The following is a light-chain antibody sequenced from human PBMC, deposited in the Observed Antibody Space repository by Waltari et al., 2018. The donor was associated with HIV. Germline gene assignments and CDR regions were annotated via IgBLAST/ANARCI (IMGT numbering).Light chain of an antibody. CDR3: RKTLHIPCP. CDR1: ESLVYSNAKHY. J-gene: IGKJ2*02. Sequence: DIVVTQSPLSLSVTPGQPASISCTSSESLVYSNAKHYLNWYLQKPGQSRQLLISLVSNRASAVPDRFSGSGSDTDFTLNSSRVETEDVGVYYCRKTLHIPCPFGQGTKVEL. CDR2: LVS. V-gene: IGKV2-28*01.